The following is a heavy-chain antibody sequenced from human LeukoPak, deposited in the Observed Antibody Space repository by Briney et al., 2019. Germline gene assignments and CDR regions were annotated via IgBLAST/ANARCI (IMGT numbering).Heavy chain of an antibody. D-gene: IGHD3-16*02. CDR3: AKERAGYTNPYYFDY. V-gene: IGHV3-53*01. Sequence: GGSLRLSCAASGFTVSTNYMSWVRQAPGKGLEWVSVIYSSGSTYYADSVKGRFTISRDNSKNTLYLHMNSLRAEDTAVYYCAKERAGYTNPYYFDYWGQGTLVTVSS. CDR2: IYSSGST. CDR1: GFTVSTNY. J-gene: IGHJ4*02.